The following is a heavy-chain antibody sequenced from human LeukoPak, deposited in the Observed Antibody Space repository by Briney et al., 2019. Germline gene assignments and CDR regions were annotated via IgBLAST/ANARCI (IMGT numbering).Heavy chain of an antibody. CDR1: GFTFSSYG. J-gene: IGHJ5*02. CDR3: ARDRSVGTTTGWFDP. D-gene: IGHD1-26*01. Sequence: GGSLRLSCAASGFTFSSYGMHWVRQAPGKGLEWVSVIYSGGSTYYADSVKGRFTISRDNSKNTVFLQMNSLRGEDTAVYYCARDRSVGTTTGWFDPWGQGTLVTVSS. V-gene: IGHV3-NL1*01. CDR2: IYSGGST.